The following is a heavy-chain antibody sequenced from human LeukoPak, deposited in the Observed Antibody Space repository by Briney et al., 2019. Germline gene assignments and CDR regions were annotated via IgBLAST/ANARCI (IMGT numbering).Heavy chain of an antibody. J-gene: IGHJ6*02. D-gene: IGHD2-8*01. CDR1: GFTFSSYS. CDR2: ISSSSSYI. CDR3: ARYDRTNGVCYTSYYYGMDV. Sequence: GGSLRLSCAASGFTFSSYSMNWVRQAPGKGLEWVSSISSSSSYIYYADSVKGRFTISRDNAKNSLYLQMNSLRAEDTAVYYCARYDRTNGVCYTSYYYGMDVWGQGTTVTVSS. V-gene: IGHV3-21*01.